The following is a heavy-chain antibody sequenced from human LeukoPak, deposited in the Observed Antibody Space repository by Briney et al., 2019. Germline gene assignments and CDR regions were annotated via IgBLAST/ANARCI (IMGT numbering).Heavy chain of an antibody. J-gene: IGHJ2*01. Sequence: GGSLRLSCAASGFTVSSNYMSWVRQAPGKGLEWVSVIYSGGSTYYADSVKGRFTISRDNAKNSLYLQMNSLRAEDTAVYYCARDSRYDSNGYRHVFWYFDLWGRDTLVAVSS. V-gene: IGHV3-53*01. CDR2: IYSGGST. CDR1: GFTVSSNY. D-gene: IGHD3-22*01. CDR3: ARDSRYDSNGYRHVFWYFDL.